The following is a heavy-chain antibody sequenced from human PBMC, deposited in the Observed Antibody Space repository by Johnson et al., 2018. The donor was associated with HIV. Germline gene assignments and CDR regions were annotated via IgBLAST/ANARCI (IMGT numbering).Heavy chain of an antibody. Sequence: VQLVESGGGLVQPGGSLRLSCAASGFTFSSYAMSWVRQAPGKGLEWVSGIGTAGDTHYPGSVKGRFTISRENAKNSLYLQMNSLRAGDTAVYYCARLPSGYSRDDFDIWGQGTMVTASS. J-gene: IGHJ3*02. D-gene: IGHD5-18*01. CDR3: ARLPSGYSRDDFDI. CDR2: IGTAGDT. CDR1: GFTFSSYA. V-gene: IGHV3-13*01.